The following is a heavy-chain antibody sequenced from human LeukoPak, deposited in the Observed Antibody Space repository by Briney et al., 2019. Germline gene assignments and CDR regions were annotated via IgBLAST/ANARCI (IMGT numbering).Heavy chain of an antibody. Sequence: GGSLRLSCAASGFTFSSYAMSWVRQAPGKGLEWVSAISGSGGSTYYADSVKGRLTISRDNSKNTLYLQMNSLRAEDTAVYYCARGYSSSWYEYYFDYWGQGTLVTVSS. D-gene: IGHD6-13*01. CDR1: GFTFSSYA. V-gene: IGHV3-23*01. J-gene: IGHJ4*02. CDR3: ARGYSSSWYEYYFDY. CDR2: ISGSGGST.